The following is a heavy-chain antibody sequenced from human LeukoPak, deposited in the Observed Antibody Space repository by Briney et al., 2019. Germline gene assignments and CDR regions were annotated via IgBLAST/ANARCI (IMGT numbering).Heavy chain of an antibody. CDR2: ISYDGSNK. J-gene: IGHJ4*02. V-gene: IGHV3-30*18. D-gene: IGHD1-1*01. CDR3: AKGGGQLDNPNFDY. CDR1: GFTFSSYG. Sequence: QPGGSLRLSCAASGFTFSSYGMPWVRQAPGKGLEWVAVISYDGSNKYYADSVKGRFTISRDNSKNTLYLQMNSLRAEDTAVYYCAKGGGQLDNPNFDYWGQGTLVTASS.